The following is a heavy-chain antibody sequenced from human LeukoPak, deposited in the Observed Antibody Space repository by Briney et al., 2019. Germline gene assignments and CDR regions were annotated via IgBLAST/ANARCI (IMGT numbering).Heavy chain of an antibody. V-gene: IGHV1-18*01. CDR2: ISAYNGNT. Sequence: ASVKVSCKASGYTFTSYGISWVRQAPGQGLEWMGWISAYNGNTNYAQKFQGRVTMTRDTSISTAYMELSRLRSDDTAVYYCARVGCSSTSCWNWFDPWGQGTLVTVSS. CDR1: GYTFTSYG. J-gene: IGHJ5*02. D-gene: IGHD2-2*01. CDR3: ARVGCSSTSCWNWFDP.